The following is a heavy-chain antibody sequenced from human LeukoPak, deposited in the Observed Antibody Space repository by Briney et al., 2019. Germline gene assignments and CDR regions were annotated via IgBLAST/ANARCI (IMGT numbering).Heavy chain of an antibody. J-gene: IGHJ4*02. Sequence: SETLSLTCAVYGGSFSGYYWSWIRQPPGKGLEWIGEINHSGSTNYNPSLKSRVTISVDTSKNQFSLKLSSVTAADTAVYYCATRKLAPYYWGQGTLVTVSS. CDR1: GGSFSGYY. CDR3: ATRKLAPYY. V-gene: IGHV4-34*01. CDR2: INHSGST.